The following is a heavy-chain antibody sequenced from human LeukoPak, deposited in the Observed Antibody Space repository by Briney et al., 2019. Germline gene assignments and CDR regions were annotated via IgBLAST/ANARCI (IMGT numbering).Heavy chain of an antibody. D-gene: IGHD6-19*01. CDR2: ISGSGGST. Sequence: GGSLRLSCAASGFTFSSYAMSCVRQAPGKGLEWVSAISGSGGSTYYADSVKGRFTISRDNSKNTLYLQMNSLRAEDTAVYYCASSKGVAGFGDYYYGMDVWGQGTTVTVSS. V-gene: IGHV3-23*01. J-gene: IGHJ6*02. CDR3: ASSKGVAGFGDYYYGMDV. CDR1: GFTFSSYA.